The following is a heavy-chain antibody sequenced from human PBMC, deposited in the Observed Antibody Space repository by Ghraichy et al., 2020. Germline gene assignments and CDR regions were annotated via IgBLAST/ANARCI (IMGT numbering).Heavy chain of an antibody. CDR1: GGSISSSSYY. D-gene: IGHD2-2*01. J-gene: IGHJ6*03. CDR3: AYHYCSSTSCYDYYYMDV. V-gene: IGHV4-39*01. CDR2: IYYSGST. Sequence: GSLRLSCTVSGGSISSSSYYWGWIRQPPGKGLEWIGSIYYSGSTYYNPSLKSRVTISVDTSKNQFSLKLSSVTAADTAVYYCAYHYCSSTSCYDYYYMDVWGKGTTVTVSS.